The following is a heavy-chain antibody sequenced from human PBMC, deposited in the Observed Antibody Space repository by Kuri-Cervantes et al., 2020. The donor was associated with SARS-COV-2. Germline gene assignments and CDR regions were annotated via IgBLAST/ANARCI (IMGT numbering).Heavy chain of an antibody. Sequence: SVKVSCKASGYTFTSYAISWVRQAPGQGLEWMGGIIPIFGTANYAQKFQGRVTITADESTSTAYMELSSLRSEDTAVYYCASITGRYPSGLSYYYGMDVWGQGTTVTVSS. CDR3: ASITGRYPSGLSYYYGMDV. CDR1: GYTFTSYA. CDR2: IIPIFGTA. D-gene: IGHD5-12*01. J-gene: IGHJ6*02. V-gene: IGHV1-69*13.